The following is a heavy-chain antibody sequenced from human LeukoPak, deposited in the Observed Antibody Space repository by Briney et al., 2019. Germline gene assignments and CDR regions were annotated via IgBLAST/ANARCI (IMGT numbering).Heavy chain of an antibody. Sequence: GASVKVSCKASGYTFTSYGISWVRRAPGQGLEWMGWISAYNGNTNYAQKLQGRVTMTTDTSTSTAYMELRSLRSDDTAVYYCARPRAEYYDSSGYYQYWGQGTLVTVSS. D-gene: IGHD3-22*01. V-gene: IGHV1-18*01. CDR2: ISAYNGNT. CDR3: ARPRAEYYDSSGYYQY. CDR1: GYTFTSYG. J-gene: IGHJ4*02.